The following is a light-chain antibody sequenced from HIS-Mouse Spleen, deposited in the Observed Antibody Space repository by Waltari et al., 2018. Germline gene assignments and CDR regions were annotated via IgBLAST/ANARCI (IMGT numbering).Light chain of an antibody. J-gene: IGKJ4*01. CDR1: QSVSSY. Sequence: EIVLTQSPATLSLSPGERATLSCRASQSVSSYLAWYQQKPGQCPRLLIYDASNRATGIPARFSGSGSGTDFTLTISSLEPEDFAVYYCQQRSNWPTFGGGTKVEIK. CDR2: DAS. CDR3: QQRSNWPT. V-gene: IGKV3-11*01.